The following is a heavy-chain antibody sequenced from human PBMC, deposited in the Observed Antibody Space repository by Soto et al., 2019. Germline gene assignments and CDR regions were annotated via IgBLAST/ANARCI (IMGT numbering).Heavy chain of an antibody. CDR1: GYTFTSYY. CDR2: INPSGGST. D-gene: IGHD3-22*01. J-gene: IGHJ4*02. CDR3: ARAPQMGYDSSGGVGY. V-gene: IGHV1-46*01. Sequence: GASVKVSCKASGYTFTSYYMHWVRQAPGQGLEWMGIINPSGGSTSYAQKFQGRVTMTRDTSTSTVYMELSSLRSEDTAVYYCARAPQMGYDSSGGVGYWGQGTLVTVSS.